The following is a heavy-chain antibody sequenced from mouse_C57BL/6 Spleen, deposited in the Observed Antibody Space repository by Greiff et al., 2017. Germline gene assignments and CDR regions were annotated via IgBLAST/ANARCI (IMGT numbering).Heavy chain of an antibody. J-gene: IGHJ1*03. CDR1: GFSFNTYA. D-gene: IGHD1-1*01. CDR2: IRSKSNNYAT. V-gene: IGHV10-1*01. CDR3: VRHTAVVATYWYFDV. Sequence: EVMLVESGGGLVQPKGSLKLSCAASGFSFNTYAMNWVRQAPGKGLEWVARIRSKSNNYATYYADSVKDRLTISRDDSESMLYLQMNNLKTEDSAMYDWVRHTAVVATYWYFDVWGTKTTVTESS.